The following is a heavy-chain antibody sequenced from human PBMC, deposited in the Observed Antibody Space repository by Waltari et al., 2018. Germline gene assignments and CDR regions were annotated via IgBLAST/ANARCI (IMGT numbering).Heavy chain of an antibody. V-gene: IGHV3-66*01. D-gene: IGHD1-26*01. CDR1: ALAVGTSC. CDR3: ARVARGTLYDAFDI. Sequence: EVQLMESGGGLVQPGGSLRLSCVGSALAVGTSCMSWVRQAPGKGLEWVSAIFSGDTTYYTDSVKGRFSTSRDNSKNTLFLQMNSLRAEDTAVYYCARVARGTLYDAFDIWGQGTMVTVSS. J-gene: IGHJ3*02. CDR2: IFSGDTT.